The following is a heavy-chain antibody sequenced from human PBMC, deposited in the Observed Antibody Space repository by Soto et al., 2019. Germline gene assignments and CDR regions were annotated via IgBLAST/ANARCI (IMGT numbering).Heavy chain of an antibody. D-gene: IGHD2-2*01. CDR2: INHSGST. J-gene: IGHJ6*03. Sequence: SETLSLTCAVYGGSFSGYYWSWIRQPPWEGLEWIGEINHSGSTNYNPSLKSRVTISVDTSKNQFSLKLSSVTAADTAVYYCARGYCSSTSCYVYYMDVWGKGTTVTVSS. V-gene: IGHV4-34*01. CDR3: ARGYCSSTSCYVYYMDV. CDR1: GGSFSGYY.